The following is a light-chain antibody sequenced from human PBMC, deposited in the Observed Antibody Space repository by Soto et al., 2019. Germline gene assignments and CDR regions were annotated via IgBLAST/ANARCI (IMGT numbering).Light chain of an antibody. Sequence: SYELTQAPSVSVSPGQTASITCSGDKLEDKYACWYQQKPGQSPVLVIFQDSKRPPGIPERFSGSNSGNTATLTIGGTQAMDEADYYCQAWDSSTVVFGGGTKLTVL. J-gene: IGLJ2*01. CDR2: QDS. CDR3: QAWDSSTVV. CDR1: KLEDKY. V-gene: IGLV3-1*01.